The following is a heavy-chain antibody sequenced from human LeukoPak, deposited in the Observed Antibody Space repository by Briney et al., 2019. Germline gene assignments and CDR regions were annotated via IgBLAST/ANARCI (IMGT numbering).Heavy chain of an antibody. J-gene: IGHJ5*02. CDR3: ARARSVDFWSGYFGGWLT. V-gene: IGHV4-38-2*02. CDR1: GYSISSGYY. Sequence: PSETLSLTCTVSGYSISSGYYWGWIRQSPGKGLEWIGSIYHSGSTYYNPSLKSRVTISVDTSKNQFSLKLSSVTAADTAVYYCARARSVDFWSGYFGGWLTWGQGTLVTVSS. CDR2: IYHSGST. D-gene: IGHD3-3*01.